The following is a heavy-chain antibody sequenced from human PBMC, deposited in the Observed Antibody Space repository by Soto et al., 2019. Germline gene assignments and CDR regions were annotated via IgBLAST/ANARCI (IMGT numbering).Heavy chain of an antibody. CDR1: GFTFSSYA. V-gene: IGHV3-23*01. CDR2: ISGSGGST. CDR3: TAAGTWYYYYYGMDV. Sequence: EVQLLESGGGLVQPGGSLRLSCAASGFTFSSYAMSWVRQAPGKGLEWVSAISGSGGSTYYADSVKGRFTISRDNSKNTLYLQMNSLRAEDTAVYYCTAAGTWYYYYYGMDVWGQGTTVTVSS. J-gene: IGHJ6*02. D-gene: IGHD6-13*01.